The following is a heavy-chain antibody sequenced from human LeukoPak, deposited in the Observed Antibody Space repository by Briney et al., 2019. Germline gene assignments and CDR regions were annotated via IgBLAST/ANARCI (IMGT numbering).Heavy chain of an antibody. V-gene: IGHV1-2*06. J-gene: IGHJ5*02. CDR3: ARELGGSYNWFDP. Sequence: GASVKVSCKASGDTFNAYYMHWMRQAPGQGLEWIGRINPDSGGTNFAQRFQGRVTMTRDTSISTVYMELRRLRSDDTAVYYCARELGGSYNWFDPWGQGTLVTVSS. CDR2: INPDSGGT. CDR1: GDTFNAYY. D-gene: IGHD3-16*01.